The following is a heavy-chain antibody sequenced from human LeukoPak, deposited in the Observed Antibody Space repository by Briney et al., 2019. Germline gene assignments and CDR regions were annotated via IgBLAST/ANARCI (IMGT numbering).Heavy chain of an antibody. D-gene: IGHD2-15*01. CDR2: IWYDGSNK. Sequence: PGGSLRLSCAASGFTFSSYGMHWVRQAPGKGLDWVAVIWYDGSNKYYADSVKGRFTISRDNSKNTLYLQMNSPRAEDTAVYYCAKGVVAATGAFDIWGQGTMVTVSP. J-gene: IGHJ3*02. CDR1: GFTFSSYG. V-gene: IGHV3-33*06. CDR3: AKGVVAATGAFDI.